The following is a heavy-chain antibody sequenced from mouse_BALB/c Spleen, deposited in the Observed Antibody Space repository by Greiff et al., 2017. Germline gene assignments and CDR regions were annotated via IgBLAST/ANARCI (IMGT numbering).Heavy chain of an antibody. CDR3: ARSSSWGYFDY. CDR2: ISSGSSTI. J-gene: IGHJ2*01. D-gene: IGHD1-1*01. CDR1: GFTFSSFG. V-gene: IGHV5-17*02. Sequence: EVKLVESGGGLVQPGGSRKLSCAASGFTFSSFGMHWVRQAPEKGLEWVAYISSGSSTIYYADTVKGRFTISRDNPKNTLFLQMTSLRSEDTAMYYCARSSSWGYFDYWGQGTTLTVSS.